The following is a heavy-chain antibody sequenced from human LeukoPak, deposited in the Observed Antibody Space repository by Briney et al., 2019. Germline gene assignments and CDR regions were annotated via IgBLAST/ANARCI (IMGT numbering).Heavy chain of an antibody. CDR1: GYTFTSYY. CDR2: INPSGGST. CDR3: ARQGIGRNWFDP. V-gene: IGHV1-46*01. D-gene: IGHD2-15*01. Sequence: ASVKVSCKASGYTFTSYYMHWVRQAPGQGLEWMGIINPSGGSTSYAQKFQGRVTMTRDMSTSTVYMELSSLRSEDTAVYYCARQGIGRNWFDPGGQGTLVTVSS. J-gene: IGHJ5*02.